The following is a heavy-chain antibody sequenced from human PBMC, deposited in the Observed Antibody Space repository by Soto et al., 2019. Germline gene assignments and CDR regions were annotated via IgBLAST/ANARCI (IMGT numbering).Heavy chain of an antibody. V-gene: IGHV3-74*03. CDR1: GFTFSPYW. J-gene: IGHJ3*02. D-gene: IGHD1-26*01. CDR2: INGDGTNT. CDR3: ARVRERGSFDALEI. Sequence: EVQLVESGGGLVQPGGSLRLSCAVSGFTFSPYWMHWVRQAPGKGLVWVSRINGDGTNTKYADSVKGRFTVSRDNAKNTLYLQMNSLSGEDTAVYYCARVRERGSFDALEIWGQGTMVTVSS.